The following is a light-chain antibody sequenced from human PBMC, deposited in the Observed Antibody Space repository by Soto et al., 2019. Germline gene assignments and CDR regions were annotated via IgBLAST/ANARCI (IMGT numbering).Light chain of an antibody. CDR2: GAS. V-gene: IGKV3-20*01. J-gene: IGKJ2*01. CDR3: QHYGTSLYT. CDR1: QILSSTY. Sequence: DIVLTQSPGTMSLSTGERATLSCRASQILSSTYLGWYQQKPGHAPRLLIYGASSRATGIPDRFSGSGSGKVFTLTISRLEPEDFAVYYCQHYGTSLYTFGQGTKLEIK.